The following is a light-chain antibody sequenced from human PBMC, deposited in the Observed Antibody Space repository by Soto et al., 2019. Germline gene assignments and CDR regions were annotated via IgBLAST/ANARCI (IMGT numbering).Light chain of an antibody. CDR2: AAV. V-gene: IGKV1-17*01. J-gene: IGKJ1*01. CDR1: QGIRNE. CDR3: LEYNTHPWA. Sequence: DIQMTQSPSSLSASVGDRVTITCRASQGIRNELGWYQQKPGRVPKRLIYAAVSLQSGVPSRFSGSGSGTEFTLTISSLQTEDFAIYYCLEYNTHPWAFGQGTEVEIK.